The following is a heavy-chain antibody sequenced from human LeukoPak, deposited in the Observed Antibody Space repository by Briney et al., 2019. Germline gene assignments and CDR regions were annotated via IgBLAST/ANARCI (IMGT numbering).Heavy chain of an antibody. CDR1: GFTFSSYG. Sequence: KPGGSLRLSCAASGFTFSSYGMHWVRRAPGKGLGWVAFIRYDGSNKYYADSVKGRFTISRDNSKNTLYLQMNSLRAEDTAVYYCAKEGSYGDYDLGVPAVDYYYMDVWGKGTTVTISS. CDR3: AKEGSYGDYDLGVPAVDYYYMDV. V-gene: IGHV3-30*02. J-gene: IGHJ6*03. CDR2: IRYDGSNK. D-gene: IGHD4-17*01.